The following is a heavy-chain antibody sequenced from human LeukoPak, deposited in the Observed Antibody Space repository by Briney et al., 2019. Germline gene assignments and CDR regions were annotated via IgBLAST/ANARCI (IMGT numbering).Heavy chain of an antibody. Sequence: PSETLSLTCTVSGGSISSSSYYWGWIRQPPGKGLEWIGSIYYSGSTYYNPSLKSRVTISVDTSKNQFSLKLSSVTAADTAVYYCARLIYSLGAFDIWGQGTMVTVSS. CDR2: IYYSGST. CDR1: GGSISSSSYY. J-gene: IGHJ3*02. V-gene: IGHV4-39*01. D-gene: IGHD5-18*01. CDR3: ARLIYSLGAFDI.